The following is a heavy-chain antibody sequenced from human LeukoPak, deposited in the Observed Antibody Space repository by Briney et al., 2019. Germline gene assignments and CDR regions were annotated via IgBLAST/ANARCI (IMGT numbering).Heavy chain of an antibody. CDR2: IYRSGST. V-gene: IGHV4-38-2*02. Sequence: SETLSLTCTVSGYSISSGYYWGWIRQPPGKGLEWIGSIYRSGSTSYNPSLKSRVTISVDTSKNQFSLNLISMTAADTAVYYCARATGIAAAGIVDAFDVWGQGTMVTVSS. J-gene: IGHJ3*01. CDR3: ARATGIAAAGIVDAFDV. D-gene: IGHD6-25*01. CDR1: GYSISSGYY.